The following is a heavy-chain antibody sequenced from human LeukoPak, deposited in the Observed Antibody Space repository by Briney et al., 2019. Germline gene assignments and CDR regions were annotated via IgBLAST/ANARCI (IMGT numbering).Heavy chain of an antibody. D-gene: IGHD4-17*01. CDR1: GYTFTGYY. CDR3: AVHDYGDYHSGY. Sequence: SVKVSCKASGYTFTGYYMHWVRQAPGQGLEWMERIIPIFGTANYAQKFQGRVTITTDESTSTAYMELSSLRSEDTAVYYCAVHDYGDYHSGYWGQGTLVTVSS. CDR2: IIPIFGTA. J-gene: IGHJ4*02. V-gene: IGHV1-69*05.